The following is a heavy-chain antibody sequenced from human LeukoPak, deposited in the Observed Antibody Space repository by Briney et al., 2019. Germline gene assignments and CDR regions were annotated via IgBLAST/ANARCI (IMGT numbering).Heavy chain of an antibody. D-gene: IGHD3-22*01. J-gene: IGHJ4*02. V-gene: IGHV1-2*02. CDR2: INPNSGGT. CDR3: ARVFYDSSGYGFDY. CDR1: GCTFTGYY. Sequence: ASVKVSCKASGCTFTGYYMHWVRQAPGQGLEWMGWINPNSGGTNYAQKFQGRVTMIRDTSISTAYMELSRLRSDDTAVYYCARVFYDSSGYGFDYWGQGTLVTVSS.